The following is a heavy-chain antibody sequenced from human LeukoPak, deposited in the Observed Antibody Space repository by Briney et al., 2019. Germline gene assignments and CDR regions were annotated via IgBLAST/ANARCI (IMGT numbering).Heavy chain of an antibody. CDR3: ARVTYYYYCMDV. CDR1: GYTFTGYY. CDR2: INPNSGGT. J-gene: IGHJ6*03. Sequence: ASVKVSCKASGYTFTGYYMHWVRQAPGQGLEWMGWINPNSGGTNYAQKFQGRVTMTRDTSISTAYMELSRLRSDDTAVYYRARVTYYYYCMDVWGKGTTVTVSS. V-gene: IGHV1-2*02.